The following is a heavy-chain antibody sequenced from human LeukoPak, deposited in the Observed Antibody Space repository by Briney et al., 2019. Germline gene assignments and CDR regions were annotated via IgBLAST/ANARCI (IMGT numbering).Heavy chain of an antibody. Sequence: SETLSLTCTVSGGSISSGGYYWSWIRQHPGKGLEWIGYIYYSGSTYYNPSLKSRVTISVDTSKNQFSLKLSSVTAADTAVYYCARERTYYYDSSGHGVHWFDLWGQGTLVTVSS. CDR3: ARERTYYYDSSGHGVHWFDL. D-gene: IGHD3-22*01. CDR1: GGSISSGGYY. CDR2: IYYSGST. J-gene: IGHJ5*02. V-gene: IGHV4-31*03.